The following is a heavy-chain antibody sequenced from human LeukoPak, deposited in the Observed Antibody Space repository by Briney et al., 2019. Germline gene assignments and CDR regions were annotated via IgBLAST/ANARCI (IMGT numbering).Heavy chain of an antibody. D-gene: IGHD6-19*01. CDR1: GFTFSSYA. Sequence: GRSLRLSCAASGFTFSSYAMSWVRQAPGKGLEWVSAISGSGGSTYYADSVKGRFTISRDNSKNTLYLQMNSLRAEDTAVYYCAKVGKQWLVYYFDYWGQGTLVTVSS. CDR2: ISGSGGST. V-gene: IGHV3-23*01. J-gene: IGHJ4*02. CDR3: AKVGKQWLVYYFDY.